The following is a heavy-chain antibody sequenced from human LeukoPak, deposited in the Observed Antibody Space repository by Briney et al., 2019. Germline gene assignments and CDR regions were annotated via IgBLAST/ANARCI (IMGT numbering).Heavy chain of an antibody. CDR2: ISAYNGNT. CDR3: ARDRGIAAAGMVDY. V-gene: IGHV1-18*01. D-gene: IGHD6-13*01. J-gene: IGHJ4*02. Sequence: ASVKVSCKASGYTFTSYGISWVRQAPGQGLEWMGWISAYNGNTNYAQKLQGRVTMTTDTSTSPAYMELRSLRSDDTAVYYCARDRGIAAAGMVDYWGQGTLVTVSS. CDR1: GYTFTSYG.